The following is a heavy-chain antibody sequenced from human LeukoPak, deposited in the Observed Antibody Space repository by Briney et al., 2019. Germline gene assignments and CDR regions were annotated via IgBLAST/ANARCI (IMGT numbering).Heavy chain of an antibody. J-gene: IGHJ4*02. D-gene: IGHD1-26*01. CDR1: GGSISSYS. CDR2: IYTSGSI. V-gene: IGHV4-4*07. Sequence: SETLSLTCTVSGGSISSYSWSCIRQPAGKRLEWIGRIYTSGSITYNPSLKRRVTMSVDTSKNQLSLKLTSVSAADTAMYYCARHGRSGSYYFDYWGQGTLVTVSS. CDR3: ARHGRSGSYYFDY.